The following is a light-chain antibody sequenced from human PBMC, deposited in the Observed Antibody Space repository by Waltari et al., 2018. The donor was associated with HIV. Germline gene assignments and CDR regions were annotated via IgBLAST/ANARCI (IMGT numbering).Light chain of an antibody. V-gene: IGKV3-15*01. CDR1: QSVSSD. J-gene: IGKJ1*01. CDR3: QQYNNWPPWT. Sequence: EILMTQSPATLSVPPGERVTLSCRASQSVSSDLAWYRQKPGQAPRLLIFNASTRTTSVPTRCISSRAGTEFTRTISSLQSEEFAFYYCQQYNNWPPWTFGQGTKVEIK. CDR2: NAS.